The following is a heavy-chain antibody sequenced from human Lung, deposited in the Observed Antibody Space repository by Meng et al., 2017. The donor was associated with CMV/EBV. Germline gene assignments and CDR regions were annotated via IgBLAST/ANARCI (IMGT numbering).Heavy chain of an antibody. J-gene: IGHJ4*02. Sequence: ASVXVSXKASGYTFTGYYIHWVRQAPGQGLVWMGWINPDRGGTDYPQKFQVRVTMTRDTSISTAYMELTRLTSDDTAVYYCAKAAYSSFARGGYYFDNWGQGXLVTVSS. CDR3: AKAAYSSFARGGYYFDN. CDR2: INPDRGGT. V-gene: IGHV1-2*02. CDR1: GYTFTGYY. D-gene: IGHD6-6*01.